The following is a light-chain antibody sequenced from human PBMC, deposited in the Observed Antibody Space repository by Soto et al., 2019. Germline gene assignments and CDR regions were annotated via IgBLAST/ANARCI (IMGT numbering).Light chain of an antibody. CDR2: TNN. Sequence: QSALTQPPSVSGAPGQRVTISCTGSSSNIGAGYDVHWYQQFPGTAPKLLIYTNNNRPSGVPDRFSGSKSGTSASLAITGLQAEDEADYYCQSYDSSLSGYVFGTGTQLTVL. V-gene: IGLV1-40*01. CDR1: SSNIGAGYD. J-gene: IGLJ1*01. CDR3: QSYDSSLSGYV.